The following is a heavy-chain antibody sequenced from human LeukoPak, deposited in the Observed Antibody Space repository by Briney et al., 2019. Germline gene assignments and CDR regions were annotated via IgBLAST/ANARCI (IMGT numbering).Heavy chain of an antibody. CDR3: ARVATPKRFDP. Sequence: SETLSLTCTVSGGSISSYYWSWIRQPPGKGLEWIGYIYYSGSTNYNPSLKSRVTISVDTSKNQFSLKLSSVTAADTAVYYCARVATPKRFDPWGQGTLVTVSS. D-gene: IGHD2-15*01. CDR1: GGSISSYY. CDR2: IYYSGST. J-gene: IGHJ5*02. V-gene: IGHV4-59*01.